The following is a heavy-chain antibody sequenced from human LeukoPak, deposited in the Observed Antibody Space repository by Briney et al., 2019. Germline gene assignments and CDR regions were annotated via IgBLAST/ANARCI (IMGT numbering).Heavy chain of an antibody. Sequence: GGSLRLTCAASGYTFSSNWMHWVRQAPGKGLVWVSRINEDGSTTNYADSVKGRSTIFRDNAKNTLYLQMNSLRAEDTAVYYCVRDLGGRSGHWGQGTLVTVSS. CDR2: INEDGSTT. CDR1: GYTFSSNW. J-gene: IGHJ4*02. D-gene: IGHD1-26*01. V-gene: IGHV3-74*01. CDR3: VRDLGGRSGH.